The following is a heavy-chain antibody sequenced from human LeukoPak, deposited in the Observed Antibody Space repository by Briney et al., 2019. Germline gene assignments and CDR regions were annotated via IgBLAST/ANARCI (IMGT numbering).Heavy chain of an antibody. CDR2: IWYDGSSK. CDR1: GFTFSSYG. J-gene: IGHJ4*02. CDR3: ARGYVHELGYCGY. D-gene: IGHD1-1*01. V-gene: IGHV3-33*01. Sequence: PGRSLRLSCAASGFTFSSYGMNWVRQAPGKGLEWVAVIWYDGSSKYYADSVKGRFTISRDNSKNTLYLQMNSLRAEDTAVYYCARGYVHELGYCGYWGQGNLVTVSS.